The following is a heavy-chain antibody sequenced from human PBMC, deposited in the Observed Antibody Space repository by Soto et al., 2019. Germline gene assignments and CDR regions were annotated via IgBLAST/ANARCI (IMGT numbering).Heavy chain of an antibody. CDR3: ARGNKGPGHYGPGSQGWYGP. CDR1: GGTFSSHA. Sequence: QVQLVQSGAEVKKPGSSVKVSCKVSGGTFSSHAINWLRQAPGQGLEWMGVIIPVTDTPNNAEKFQGRVTITADKSTTTGYMELSSLTFDDTAVYFCARGNKGPGHYGPGSQGWYGPWGQGTLVTVSS. CDR2: IIPVTDTP. J-gene: IGHJ5*02. V-gene: IGHV1-69*06. D-gene: IGHD3-10*01.